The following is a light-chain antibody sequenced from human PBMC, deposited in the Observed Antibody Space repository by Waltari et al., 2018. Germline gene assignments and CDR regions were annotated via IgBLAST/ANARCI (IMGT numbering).Light chain of an antibody. J-gene: IGKJ1*01. CDR1: QSISRPF. Sequence: EIMLTQSPGTLSLSPGERATLSCRASQSISRPFAWYQQKPCQAPRLLIYDASTRATCIPDRFSGSGSGTDFSLTISRLEPEDSAVYYCQQYVSLPATFGQGTKVEIK. CDR3: QQYVSLPAT. V-gene: IGKV3-20*01. CDR2: DAS.